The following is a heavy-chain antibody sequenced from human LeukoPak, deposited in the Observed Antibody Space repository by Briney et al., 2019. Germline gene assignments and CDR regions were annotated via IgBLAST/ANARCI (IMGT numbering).Heavy chain of an antibody. Sequence: GGSLRLSCAASGFTFSSYGMHWVRQAPGKGLEWVAFIRYDGSNKYYADSVKGRFTISRDNSKNTLYLQMNSLRAEDTAVYYCAKDTTPPKSGFDPWGQGTLVTVSS. J-gene: IGHJ5*02. CDR1: GFTFSSYG. CDR3: AKDTTPPKSGFDP. D-gene: IGHD1-14*01. CDR2: IRYDGSNK. V-gene: IGHV3-30*02.